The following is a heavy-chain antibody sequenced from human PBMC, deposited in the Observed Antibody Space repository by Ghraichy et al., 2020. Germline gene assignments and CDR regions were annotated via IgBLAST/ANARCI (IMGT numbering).Heavy chain of an antibody. Sequence: ASVKVSCKASGYTFTTYAINWVRQAPGQGLEWMGWINTNTGNPTYAQNFTGRFVFSLDTSVSTAYLQISSLKAEDTARYYCAREVQKSIWRFVYYYGMDVWGQGSTVTVSS. CDR1: GYTFTTYA. CDR2: INTNTGNP. V-gene: IGHV7-4-1*02. J-gene: IGHJ6*02. CDR3: AREVQKSIWRFVYYYGMDV. D-gene: IGHD3-10*01.